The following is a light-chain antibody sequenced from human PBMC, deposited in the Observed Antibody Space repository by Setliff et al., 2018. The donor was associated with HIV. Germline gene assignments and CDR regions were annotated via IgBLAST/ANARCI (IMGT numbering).Light chain of an antibody. CDR3: QSYDSSLSASV. CDR2: SNT. Sequence: QSVLTQPSSVSGAPGQRVTISCTGSSSNIGAGYDVHWYQQPPGTAPKVLIYSNTNRPSGVPDRLSGYKSGTSASLAITGLQAEDEADYYCQSYDSSLSASVFGTGTKVTVL. CDR1: SSNIGAGYD. V-gene: IGLV1-40*01. J-gene: IGLJ1*01.